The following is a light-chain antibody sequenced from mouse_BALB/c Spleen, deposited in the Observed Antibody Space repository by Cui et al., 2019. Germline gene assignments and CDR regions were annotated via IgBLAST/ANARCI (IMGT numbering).Light chain of an antibody. CDR2: DTY. Sequence: HIVLTQSLAIMYASPGEQVTMTSSARASVSYMYWYQQKPGSSPRILIYDTYNLAAGVPGRFSGSGSGTSYSLTISRMEAEDAATYYCQQWSSYPLTFGAGTKLELK. V-gene: IGKV4-55*01. J-gene: IGKJ5*01. CDR1: ASVSY. CDR3: QQWSSYPLT.